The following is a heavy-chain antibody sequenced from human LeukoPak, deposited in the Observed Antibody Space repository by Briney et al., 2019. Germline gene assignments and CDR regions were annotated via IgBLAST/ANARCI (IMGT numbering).Heavy chain of an antibody. CDR1: GFIFTDYA. J-gene: IGHJ4*02. V-gene: IGHV3-23*01. CDR2: LRGDGET. CDR3: AKASWVLSADAVL. Sequence: PGGSLRLSCVASGFIFTDYAMSWVRQTPAGGLEWVSSLRGDGETFYTDSVKGRFTLSRDHSRNTVYLQLSNLRVEDTAAYYCAKASWVLSADAVLWGQGTLVTVS. D-gene: IGHD3-9*01.